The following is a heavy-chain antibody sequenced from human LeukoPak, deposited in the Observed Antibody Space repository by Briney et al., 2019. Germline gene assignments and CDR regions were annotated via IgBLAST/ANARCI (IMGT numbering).Heavy chain of an antibody. CDR1: GASISTYY. J-gene: IGHJ4*02. CDR3: ARDDSSGYVDY. CDR2: IYTSEST. D-gene: IGHD3-22*01. V-gene: IGHV4-4*07. Sequence: SETLSLTCTVSGASISTYYWSWIRRPAGKGLEWIGHIYTSESTNYNPSLKSRVTISVDTSKNQFSLKLSSVTAADTAVYYCARDDSSGYVDYWGQGTLVTVSS.